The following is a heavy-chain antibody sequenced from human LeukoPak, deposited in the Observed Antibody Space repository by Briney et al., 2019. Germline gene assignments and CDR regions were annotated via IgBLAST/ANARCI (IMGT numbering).Heavy chain of an antibody. CDR1: GFTFSSYG. J-gene: IGHJ4*02. CDR2: IRYDGSNK. V-gene: IGHV3-30*02. Sequence: GGSLRLSCAASGFTFSSYGMHWVRQAPGKGLEWVAFIRYDGSNKYYADSVKGRFTISRDNSKNTLYLQMNSLRAEDTAVYYCAKAEPAVAGFDYWGQGTLVTVSS. D-gene: IGHD6-19*01. CDR3: AKAEPAVAGFDY.